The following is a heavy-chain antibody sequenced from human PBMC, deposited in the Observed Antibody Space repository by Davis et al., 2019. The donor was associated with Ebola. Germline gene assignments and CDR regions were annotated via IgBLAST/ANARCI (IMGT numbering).Heavy chain of an antibody. CDR2: IYTSGST. J-gene: IGHJ4*02. CDR1: GGSFSGYY. Sequence: PSETLSLTCAVYGGSFSGYYWSWIRQPAGKGLEWIGRIYTSGSTNYNPSLKSRVTISLDTSKNQFSLKLSSVTAADTAVYYCAREGALYSSTGNDYWGQGTLVTVSS. D-gene: IGHD6-13*01. CDR3: AREGALYSSTGNDY. V-gene: IGHV4-4*07.